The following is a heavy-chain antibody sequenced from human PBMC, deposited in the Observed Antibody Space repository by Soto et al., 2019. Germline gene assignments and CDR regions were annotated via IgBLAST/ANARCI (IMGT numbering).Heavy chain of an antibody. CDR3: ARHDDGSGSYQHYGMDV. D-gene: IGHD3-10*01. CDR1: GYSFSSYW. V-gene: IGHV5-51*01. J-gene: IGHJ6*02. Sequence: GDSLKISCKGSGYSFSSYWIGWVRQMPGKDLEWMGIIYPGDSDTRYSPSFQGQVTISADKSISTAYLQWSSLKASDTAMYYCARHDDGSGSYQHYGMDVWGQGTTVTVSS. CDR2: IYPGDSDT.